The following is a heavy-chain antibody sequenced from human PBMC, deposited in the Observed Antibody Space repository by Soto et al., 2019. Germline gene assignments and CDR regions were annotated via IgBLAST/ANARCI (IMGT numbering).Heavy chain of an antibody. CDR1: GFTLGRYT. D-gene: IGHD3-9*01. J-gene: IGHJ4*02. CDR3: ARDREPDGIWTFDS. V-gene: IGHV3-23*05. CDR2: SYSSGGT. Sequence: EVLLLESGGDVVQPGGSLRLSCAASGFTLGRYTMGWVRQAPGKGLQWVAESYSSGGTEYADSVKGRFSISRDNSNNMVFLQMNNLEVADTALYFCARDREPDGIWTFDSWGQGTLVTVSS.